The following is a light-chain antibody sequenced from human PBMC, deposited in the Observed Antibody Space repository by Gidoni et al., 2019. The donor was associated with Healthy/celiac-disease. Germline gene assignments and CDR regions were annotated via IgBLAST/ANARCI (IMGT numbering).Light chain of an antibody. CDR1: SSNIGAGYD. Sequence: QSVLTQPPSVSGAPGQRVTISCTGRSSNIGAGYDVHWYQQLPGTAPKLLIYGNSNRPSGVPDRFSGSKSGTSASLAITGLQAEDEAYYYCQSYDSSLEVFGTGTKVTVL. V-gene: IGLV1-40*01. CDR3: QSYDSSLEV. J-gene: IGLJ1*01. CDR2: GNS.